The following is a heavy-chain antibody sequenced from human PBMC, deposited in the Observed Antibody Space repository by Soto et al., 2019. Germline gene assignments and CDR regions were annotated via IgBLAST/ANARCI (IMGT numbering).Heavy chain of an antibody. D-gene: IGHD2-2*01. CDR1: GASISSGGFY. Sequence: SETLSLTCTVSGASISSGGFYWSWIRQHPGKGLEWIGYIYYNGRTYYKPSLKSRVTISVDTSKNQFSLKLTSVTAADTAVYFSARVQTLYGNQPHVFDIWGLGTMVTVSS. CDR2: IYYNGRT. CDR3: ARVQTLYGNQPHVFDI. V-gene: IGHV4-31*03. J-gene: IGHJ3*02.